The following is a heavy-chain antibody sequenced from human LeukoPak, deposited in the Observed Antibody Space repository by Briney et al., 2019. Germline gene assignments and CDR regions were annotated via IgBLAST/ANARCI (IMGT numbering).Heavy chain of an antibody. V-gene: IGHV3-43*02. CDR1: GFTFDDYA. J-gene: IGHJ4*02. Sequence: EGSLRLSCAASGFTFDDYAMHWVRQAPGKGLEWVSLISGNGGNTYYADSVKGRFTISRDNSKNSLSLQMNSLRTEDTALYYCAKDISNWDSRHFDYWGQGTLVTVSS. CDR2: ISGNGGNT. D-gene: IGHD7-27*01. CDR3: AKDISNWDSRHFDY.